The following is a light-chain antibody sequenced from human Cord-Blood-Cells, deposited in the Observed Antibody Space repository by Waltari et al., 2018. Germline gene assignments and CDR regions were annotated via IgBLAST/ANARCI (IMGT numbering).Light chain of an antibody. CDR1: ISDAWSYNL. Sequence: QSALTQPASVSGSPGQSIIISCTGTISDAWSYNLVSLYQQHPGKAPKLMIYEGSKRPSGVSNRFSGSKSGNTASLTISGLQAEDEADYYCCSYAGSSTYVFGTGTKVTVL. CDR2: EGS. J-gene: IGLJ1*01. V-gene: IGLV2-23*01. CDR3: CSYAGSSTYV.